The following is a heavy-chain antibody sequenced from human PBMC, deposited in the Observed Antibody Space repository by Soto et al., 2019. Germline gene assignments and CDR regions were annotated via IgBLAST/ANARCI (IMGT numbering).Heavy chain of an antibody. J-gene: IGHJ6*02. Sequence: SQTLSLTCAISGDSVSSNSAAWNWIRQSPLRGLEWLGRTYYRSKWYNDYAVSVKSPITINPDTSKNQFSLQLNSVIPEDTAVYYCAMVDESPPYYFGMDVWGQGTTVTVSS. V-gene: IGHV6-1*01. CDR3: AMVDESPPYYFGMDV. CDR2: TYYRSKWYN. CDR1: GDSVSSNSAA.